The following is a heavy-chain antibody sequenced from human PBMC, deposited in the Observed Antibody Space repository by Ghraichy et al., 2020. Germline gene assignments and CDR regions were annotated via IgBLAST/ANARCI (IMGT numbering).Heavy chain of an antibody. D-gene: IGHD1-26*01. V-gene: IGHV4-39*01. CDR1: GASIISPTDY. CDR3: VKSLSIVGATTTAFDV. J-gene: IGHJ3*01. CDR2: ISHSGSI. Sequence: SETLSLTCTVSGASIISPTDYWGWIRQPPGKGLEWIGSISHSGSIYYSPSLKSRLFISVDMSKNQFSVKLSSVTAADTALYYCVKSLSIVGATTTAFDVWGQGTMVTVFS.